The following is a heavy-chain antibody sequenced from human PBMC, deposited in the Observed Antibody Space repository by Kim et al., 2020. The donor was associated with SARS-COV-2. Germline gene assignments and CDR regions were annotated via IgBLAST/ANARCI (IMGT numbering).Heavy chain of an antibody. D-gene: IGHD2-15*01. CDR2: IA. CDR3: ALFAGGRYDY. J-gene: IGHJ4*02. V-gene: IGHV1-69*02. Sequence: IANYAQKFQGRVTITADKSTSTAYMELSSLRSEDTAVYYCALFAGGRYDYWGQGTLVTVSS.